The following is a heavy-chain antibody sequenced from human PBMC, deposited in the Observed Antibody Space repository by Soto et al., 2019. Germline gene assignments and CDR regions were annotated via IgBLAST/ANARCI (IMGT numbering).Heavy chain of an antibody. V-gene: IGHV3-48*01. CDR3: ARVSGSAYYYYYYMDV. Sequence: PGGSLRLSCAASGFTFSSYSMNWVRQAPGKGLEWVSYISSSSSTIYYADSVKGRFTISRDNAKNSLYLQMNSLRAEDTAVYYCARVSGSAYYYYYYMDVWGKGTTVTVSS. D-gene: IGHD3-10*01. CDR2: ISSSSSTI. J-gene: IGHJ6*03. CDR1: GFTFSSYS.